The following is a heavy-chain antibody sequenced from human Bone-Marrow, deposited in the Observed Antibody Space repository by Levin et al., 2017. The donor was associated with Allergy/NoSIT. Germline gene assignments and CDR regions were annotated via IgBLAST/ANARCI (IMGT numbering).Heavy chain of an antibody. CDR1: GFTFNNAW. V-gene: IGHV3-15*01. CDR3: ATGPASDYYYYMGV. CDR2: IYSKTDGGTT. Sequence: GGSLRLSCAASGFTFNNAWMTWVRQAPGKGLEWVGRIYSKTDGGTTDYAAPVKGRFTIPRDEAKYTLFLQMNSLQREDTAVYYCATGPASDYYYYMGVWGIGTTVTVSS. J-gene: IGHJ6*03.